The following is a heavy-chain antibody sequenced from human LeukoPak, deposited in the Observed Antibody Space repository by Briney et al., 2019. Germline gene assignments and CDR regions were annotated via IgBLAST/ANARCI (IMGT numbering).Heavy chain of an antibody. CDR2: IWYDGSNK. J-gene: IGHJ4*02. CDR1: GFTFSSYG. Sequence: PGGSLRLSCAASGFTFSSYGMHWVRQAPGKGLEWVAVIWYDGSNKYYADSVKGRFTISRDNSKNSLYLQMNSLRTEDTALYYCARGSTISMVYWGQGTLVTVSS. CDR3: ARGSTISMVY. D-gene: IGHD5-24*01. V-gene: IGHV3-33*01.